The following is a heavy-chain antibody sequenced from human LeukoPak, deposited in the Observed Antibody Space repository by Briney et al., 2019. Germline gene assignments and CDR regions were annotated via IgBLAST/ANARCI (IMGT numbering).Heavy chain of an antibody. Sequence: SETLSLTCAVYGGSFSGYYWSWIRQPPGKGLEWIGEINHSGSTNYNPSLKSRVTISVDTSKNQFSLKLSSVTAADTAVYYCARGGTMVRGVIIMSNWFDPGGQGTLVTVSS. J-gene: IGHJ5*02. V-gene: IGHV4-34*01. CDR3: ARGGTMVRGVIIMSNWFDP. CDR1: GGSFSGYY. CDR2: INHSGST. D-gene: IGHD3-10*01.